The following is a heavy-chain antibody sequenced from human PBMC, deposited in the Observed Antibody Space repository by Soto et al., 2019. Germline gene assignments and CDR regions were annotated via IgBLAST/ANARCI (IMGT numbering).Heavy chain of an antibody. V-gene: IGHV1-69*13. D-gene: IGHD2-21*01. CDR2: IIPIFGTA. J-gene: IGHJ6*04. Sequence: SVKVSCKASGGTFSSYAISWVRQAPGQGLEWMGGIIPIFGTANYAQKFQGRVTITADESTSTAYMELSSLRSEDTAVYYCARDEMGDLTYYYYGMDVGGKGTRVTV. CDR1: GGTFSSYA. CDR3: ARDEMGDLTYYYYGMDV.